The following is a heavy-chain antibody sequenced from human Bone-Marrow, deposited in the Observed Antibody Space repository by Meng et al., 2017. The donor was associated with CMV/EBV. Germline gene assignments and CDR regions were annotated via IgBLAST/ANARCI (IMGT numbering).Heavy chain of an antibody. CDR1: GFTFSSYD. CDR3: ARVSDYHYYYGMDV. J-gene: IGHJ6*02. CDR2: IGTAGDT. Sequence: GESLKISCAACGFTFSSYDMHWVRQATGKGLEWVSAIGTAGDTYYPGSVKGRFTISRENAKNSLYLQMNSLRAEDTAMYYCARVSDYHYYYGMDVWGQGTTVTVSS. V-gene: IGHV3-13*01.